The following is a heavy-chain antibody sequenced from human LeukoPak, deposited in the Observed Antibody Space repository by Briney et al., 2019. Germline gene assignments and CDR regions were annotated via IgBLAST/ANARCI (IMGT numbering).Heavy chain of an antibody. CDR1: GFTFSSYE. Sequence: SGGSLRLSCAASGFTFSSYEMNWVRQAPGKGLEWVSCISSSGSTIYYADSVKGRFTISRDNAKNSLYLQMNSLRAEDTAVYYCARCLYSGYDKHPLDYWGQGTLVTVSS. CDR2: ISSSGSTI. V-gene: IGHV3-48*03. CDR3: ARCLYSGYDKHPLDY. D-gene: IGHD5-12*01. J-gene: IGHJ4*02.